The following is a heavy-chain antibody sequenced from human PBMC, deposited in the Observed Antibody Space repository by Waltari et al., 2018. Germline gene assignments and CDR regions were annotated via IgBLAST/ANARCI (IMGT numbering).Heavy chain of an antibody. CDR1: GGSISSYY. Sequence: QVQLQESGPGLVKPSETLSLTCTVPGGSISSYYWSWIRQPPGKGLEWIGHIYTSGSTNYNPSLKSRVTMSVDTSKNQFSLKLNSVTAADTAIYYCTRGRGGGGSSNNWFDPWGQGTLVIVSS. V-gene: IGHV4-4*07. J-gene: IGHJ5*02. D-gene: IGHD1-26*01. CDR3: TRGRGGGGSSNNWFDP. CDR2: IYTSGST.